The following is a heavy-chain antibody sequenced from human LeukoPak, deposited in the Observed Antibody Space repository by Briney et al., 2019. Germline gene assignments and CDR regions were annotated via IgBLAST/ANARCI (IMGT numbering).Heavy chain of an antibody. V-gene: IGHV1-2*02. D-gene: IGHD2-2*01. CDR3: IRERCSSTSCSHFDY. Sequence: ASVKVSCKASGYTFTGYYMHWVRQAPGQGLEWMGWINPNSGGTNYAQKFQGRVTMTRDTSISTAYMELSRLRSDDTAVYYCIRERCSSTSCSHFDYWGQGTLVTVSS. CDR2: INPNSGGT. J-gene: IGHJ4*02. CDR1: GYTFTGYY.